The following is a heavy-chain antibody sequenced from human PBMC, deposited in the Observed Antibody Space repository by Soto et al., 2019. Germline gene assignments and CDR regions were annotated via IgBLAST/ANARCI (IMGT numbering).Heavy chain of an antibody. CDR3: ARSVDTAMVTCYYYGMDV. CDR2: ISYDGSNK. CDR1: GFTFSSYA. V-gene: IGHV3-30-3*01. J-gene: IGHJ6*02. D-gene: IGHD5-18*01. Sequence: QVQLVESGGGVVQPGRSLRLSCAASGFTFSSYAMHWVRQAPGKGLEWVAVISYDGSNKYYADSVKGRFTISRDNSKNTLYLQMNSLRAEDTAVYYCARSVDTAMVTCYYYGMDVWGQGTTVTVSS.